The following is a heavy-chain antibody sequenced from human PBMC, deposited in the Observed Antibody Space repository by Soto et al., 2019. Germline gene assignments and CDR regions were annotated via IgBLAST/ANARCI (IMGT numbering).Heavy chain of an antibody. CDR2: INPNSGGT. V-gene: IGHV1-2*04. Sequence: ASVNVSCKTSGYTFSGDYMHWVGQAPGQGREWMGWINPNSGGTNYAQKFQGWVTMTRDTSISTAYMELSRLRSDDTAVYYCARTPIPYYDFWSGYYHYYGMDVWGQGTTVTVSS. D-gene: IGHD3-3*01. CDR3: ARTPIPYYDFWSGYYHYYGMDV. CDR1: GYTFSGDY. J-gene: IGHJ6*02.